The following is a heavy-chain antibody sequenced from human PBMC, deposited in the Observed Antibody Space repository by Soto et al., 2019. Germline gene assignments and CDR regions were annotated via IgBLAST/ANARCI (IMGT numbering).Heavy chain of an antibody. Sequence: EVQLLESGGGLVQPGGSLRLTCAVYGFILSSYAMNWVRQAPGKGLEWVSGISGSDDSTRYADSAKGRFTISRDNSKNTLYLQMNSLRVEDTAVYYCAKGKPGVILAVPLDCWGQGSLVTVSS. V-gene: IGHV3-23*01. D-gene: IGHD2-2*01. CDR1: GFILSSYA. J-gene: IGHJ4*02. CDR2: ISGSDDST. CDR3: AKGKPGVILAVPLDC.